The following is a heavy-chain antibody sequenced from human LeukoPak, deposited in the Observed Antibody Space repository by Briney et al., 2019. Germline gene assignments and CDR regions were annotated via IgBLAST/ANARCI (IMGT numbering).Heavy chain of an antibody. D-gene: IGHD2-15*01. CDR1: GFTFSSYT. CDR2: ISGSNSYI. Sequence: PGGSLRLSCAASGFTFSSYTMHWIRQAPGKGLEWVSSISGSNSYIFYADSVKGRFTVSRDNAKDSLYLQMNSLRAEDTAVYYCARGTQDFGYWGQGTLVTVSS. V-gene: IGHV3-21*01. CDR3: ARGTQDFGY. J-gene: IGHJ4*02.